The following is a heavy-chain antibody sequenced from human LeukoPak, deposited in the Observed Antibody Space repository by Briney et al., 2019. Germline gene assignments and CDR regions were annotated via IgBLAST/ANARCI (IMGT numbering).Heavy chain of an antibody. CDR3: ARDNSVGDTAWWFDP. CDR1: RYTFTRYY. D-gene: IGHD1-26*01. V-gene: IGHV1-46*01. CDR2: INSSGSST. Sequence: ASVKVSCKAWRYTFTRYYLHGVRQAPGQGLEGMGLINSSGSSTSYAQKFQVRLSLTRDMSTSTDYMELSRLRTEDTAVYYCARDNSVGDTAWWFDPCGQGTLVTVSS. J-gene: IGHJ5*02.